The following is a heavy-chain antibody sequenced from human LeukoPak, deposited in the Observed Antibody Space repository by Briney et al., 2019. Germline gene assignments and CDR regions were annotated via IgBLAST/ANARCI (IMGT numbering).Heavy chain of an antibody. CDR1: GFTFSSYW. V-gene: IGHV3-7*01. D-gene: IGHD3-9*01. CDR2: IKEDGSES. Sequence: GGSLRLSCAASGFTFSSYWMSWVRQAPGKGLEWVANIKEDGSESYSVDSVRGRFTISRDNAKNSLYLQMNSLRAEDTAVYYCARATTYDILTGYSDYWGQGTLVTVSS. CDR3: ARATTYDILTGYSDY. J-gene: IGHJ4*02.